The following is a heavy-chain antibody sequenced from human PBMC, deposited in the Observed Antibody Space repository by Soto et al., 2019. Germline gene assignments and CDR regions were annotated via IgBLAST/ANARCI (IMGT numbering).Heavy chain of an antibody. V-gene: IGHV4-61*01. CDR2: IYYSGST. D-gene: IGHD3-10*01. CDR1: GGSVSSGSYY. CDR3: ARDRVLLWLGELSSDAFDI. Sequence: SETLSLTCTVSGGSVSSGSYYWSWIRQPPGKGLEWIGYIYYSGSTNYNPSLKSRVTISVDTSKNQFSLKLSSVTPADTAVYYCARDRVLLWLGELSSDAFDIWGQGTMVTVSS. J-gene: IGHJ3*02.